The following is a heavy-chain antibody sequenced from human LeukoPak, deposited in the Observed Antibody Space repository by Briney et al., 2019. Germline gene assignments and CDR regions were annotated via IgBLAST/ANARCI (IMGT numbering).Heavy chain of an antibody. CDR2: ISGSGGST. Sequence: GGSLRLSCAASGFTFSSYAMSWVRQAPGKGLEWVSAISGSGGSTYCADSVKGRFTISRDNSKNTLYLQMNSLRAEDTAVYYCAKVRGGWYYDPEYYFDYWGQGTLVTVSS. CDR1: GFTFSSYA. V-gene: IGHV3-23*01. D-gene: IGHD6-19*01. CDR3: AKVRGGWYYDPEYYFDY. J-gene: IGHJ4*02.